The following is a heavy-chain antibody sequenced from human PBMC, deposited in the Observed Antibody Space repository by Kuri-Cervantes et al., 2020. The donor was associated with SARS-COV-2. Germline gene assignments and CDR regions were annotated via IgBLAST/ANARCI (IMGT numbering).Heavy chain of an antibody. CDR3: ARVQDGRKLPTQHFDY. D-gene: IGHD1-26*01. V-gene: IGHV3-30*03. CDR1: GFTFSSYG. Sequence: GESLKISCAASGFTFSSYGMHWVRQAPGKGLEWVAVISYDGSNKYYADSVKGRFTISRDNSKNTLYLQMNSLRAEDTAVYYCARVQDGRKLPTQHFDYWGQGTLVTVSS. CDR2: ISYDGSNK. J-gene: IGHJ4*02.